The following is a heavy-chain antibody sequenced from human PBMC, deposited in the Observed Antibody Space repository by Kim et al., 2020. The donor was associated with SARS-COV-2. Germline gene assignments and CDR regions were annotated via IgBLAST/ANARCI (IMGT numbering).Heavy chain of an antibody. CDR3: ARLSDSGGYFFS. V-gene: IGHV4-39*01. J-gene: IGHJ5*02. Sequence: YYNPSLKGIVTISVDPAKNQFSVKLSSVTAADTAVYYCARLSDSGGYFFSWGQGTLVTVSS. D-gene: IGHD3-22*01.